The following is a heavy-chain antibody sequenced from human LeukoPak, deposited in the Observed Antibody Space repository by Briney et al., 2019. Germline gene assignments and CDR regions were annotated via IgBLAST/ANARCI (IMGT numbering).Heavy chain of an antibody. V-gene: IGHV5-51*01. CDR3: ARLRGYNNYYYYGMDV. CDR2: IYPGDSDT. D-gene: IGHD5-18*01. J-gene: IGHJ6*02. Sequence: GESLKISCKGSGYSFTSYWTGWVRQMPGKGLEWMGIIYPGDSDTRYSPSFQGQVTISADKSISTAYLQWSSLKASDTAMYYCARLRGYNNYYYYGMDVWGQGTTVTVSS. CDR1: GYSFTSYW.